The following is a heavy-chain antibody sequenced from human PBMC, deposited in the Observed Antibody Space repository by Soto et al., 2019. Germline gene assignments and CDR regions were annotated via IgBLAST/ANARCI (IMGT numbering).Heavy chain of an antibody. V-gene: IGHV1-69*01. CDR2: ILPVFGTP. Sequence: QVQLVQSGAEVKKPGSSVKVSCKASGGTFSSYGIAWVRQAPGQGLGWMGGILPVFGTPNYAQKFRGRVTISADESTSTAYMELSSLTSEDTDVYYCAVRSSYSHYYYALDVWGQGNTVTVSS. D-gene: IGHD3-10*01. CDR3: AVRSSYSHYYYALDV. CDR1: GGTFSSYG. J-gene: IGHJ6*02.